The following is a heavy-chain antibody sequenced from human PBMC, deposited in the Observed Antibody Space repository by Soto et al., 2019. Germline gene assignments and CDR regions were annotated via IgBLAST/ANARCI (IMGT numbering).Heavy chain of an antibody. J-gene: IGHJ6*02. V-gene: IGHV3-7*01. D-gene: IGHD5-12*01. CDR3: ARRRIYSGYDFVYYYGMDV. Sequence: GGSLRLSCAASGFTFSSYWMSWVHQAPGKGLEWVANIKQDGSEKYYVDTVKGRFTISRDNAKNSLYLQMNSLRAEDTAVYNCARRRIYSGYDFVYYYGMDVWGQGTTVTVSS. CDR1: GFTFSSYW. CDR2: IKQDGSEK.